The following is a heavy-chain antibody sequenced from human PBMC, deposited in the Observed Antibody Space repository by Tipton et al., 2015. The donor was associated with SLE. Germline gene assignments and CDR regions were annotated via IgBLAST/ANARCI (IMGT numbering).Heavy chain of an antibody. Sequence: LSLTCTVSGGSISSHYWSWIRQPPGKGLEWIGYIYYSGSTNYNPSLKSRVTISVDTSKNKFSLKLSSVTAADTVVYYCARESDDAGSRTYDYWGQGTLVTVSS. CDR2: IYYSGST. CDR3: ARESDDAGSRTYDY. V-gene: IGHV4-59*11. J-gene: IGHJ4*02. CDR1: GGSISSHY. D-gene: IGHD2-15*01.